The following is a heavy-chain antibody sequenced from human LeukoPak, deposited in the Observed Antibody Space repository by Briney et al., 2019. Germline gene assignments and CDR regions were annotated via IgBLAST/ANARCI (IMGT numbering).Heavy chain of an antibody. Sequence: SETLSLTCTVSDGSINGYYWSWIRQPPGKGLDWIGYMYSGGTTNYSPSLKSRVTMSVDTSKNQFSLKLSSVTAADAAVYYCARDRQQLVRGDYFDFWGQGILVTVSS. CDR1: DGSINGYY. CDR2: MYSGGTT. D-gene: IGHD6-13*01. CDR3: ARDRQQLVRGDYFDF. V-gene: IGHV4-59*12. J-gene: IGHJ4*02.